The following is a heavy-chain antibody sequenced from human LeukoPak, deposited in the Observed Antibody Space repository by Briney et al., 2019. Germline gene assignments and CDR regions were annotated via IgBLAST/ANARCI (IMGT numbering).Heavy chain of an antibody. D-gene: IGHD5-24*01. CDR3: ARVVGDGYSEY. CDR1: GGSISRYY. J-gene: IGHJ4*02. V-gene: IGHV4-59*01. CDR2: IYYSGGT. Sequence: SVTLSLTCTGSGGSISRYYWSWIRQPPGKGLEWIGYIYYSGGTNYNPSLKSRVTISIDTSKNQFSLKLTSVTAADTAVYYCARVVGDGYSEYWGQGTLVTVSS.